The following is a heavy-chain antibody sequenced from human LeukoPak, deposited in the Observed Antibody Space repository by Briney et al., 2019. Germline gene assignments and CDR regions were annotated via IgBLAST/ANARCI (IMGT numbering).Heavy chain of an antibody. CDR1: GGSFSGYY. CDR2: INHSGST. CDR3: ARGYSSSSEGWFDP. D-gene: IGHD6-6*01. Sequence: PSETLSLTCAVYGGSFSGYYWSWIRQHPGKGLERIGEINHSGSTNYNPSLKSRVTISVDTSKNQFSLKLSSVTAADTAVYYCARGYSSSSEGWFDPWGQGTLVTVSS. J-gene: IGHJ5*02. V-gene: IGHV4-34*01.